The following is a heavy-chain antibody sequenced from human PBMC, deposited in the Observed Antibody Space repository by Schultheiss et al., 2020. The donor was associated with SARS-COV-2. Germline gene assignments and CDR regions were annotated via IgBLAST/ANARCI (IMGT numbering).Heavy chain of an antibody. CDR2: INAGNGNT. D-gene: IGHD2-8*02. Sequence: ASVKVSCKASGYTFTSYAMHWVRQAPGQRLEWMGWINAGNGNTKYSQKFQGRVTMTTDTSTSTAYMELRSLRSDDTAVYYCARDALVVQGNHYGSIDYWGQGTLVTVSS. CDR1: GYTFTSYA. CDR3: ARDALVVQGNHYGSIDY. V-gene: IGHV1-3*01. J-gene: IGHJ4*02.